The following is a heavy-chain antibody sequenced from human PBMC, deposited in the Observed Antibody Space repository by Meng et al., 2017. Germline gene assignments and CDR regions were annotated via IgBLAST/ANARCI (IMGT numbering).Heavy chain of an antibody. V-gene: IGHV1-3*01. J-gene: IGHJ4*02. CDR2: INAGNGNT. Sequence: APTVHAGAAVKKRGSSVKVSCKASGYIFTSYAMHWVRQAPGQRLEWMGWINAGNGNTKYSQKFQGRVTITRDTSASTAYMELSSLRSEDTAVYYCARDVRESSGWFGGFDYWGQGTLVTVSS. CDR1: GYIFTSYA. D-gene: IGHD6-19*01. CDR3: ARDVRESSGWFGGFDY.